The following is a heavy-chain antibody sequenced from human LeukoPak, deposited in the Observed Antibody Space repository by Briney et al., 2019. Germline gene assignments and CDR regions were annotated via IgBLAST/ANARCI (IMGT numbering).Heavy chain of an antibody. CDR1: GFTFSSHW. CDR2: IKQDGNDK. Sequence: AGGSLRLSCAASGFTFSSHWMNWVRQAPGKGLEWVAIIKQDGNDKYYVDSVKGRFTISRDNAKNSLHLQMNSLRAEDTAVYYCAGGLGWLVDKWGQGTLVTVSS. D-gene: IGHD6-19*01. V-gene: IGHV3-7*01. J-gene: IGHJ4*02. CDR3: AGGLGWLVDK.